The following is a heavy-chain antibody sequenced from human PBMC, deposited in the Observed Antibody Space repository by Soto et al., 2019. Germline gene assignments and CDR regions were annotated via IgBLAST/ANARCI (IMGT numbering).Heavy chain of an antibody. CDR2: ISAGGGNT. Sequence: EVQLLESGGGLVQPGGSLRLSCVASGFSFSTYAMSWVRQAPGKGLEWVSGISAGGGNTYYADSVGGRFTISRDNSKNSLYLQISSLRAEDTALYYCAKHFEYQLLTWLDPWGQGTLVTVSS. V-gene: IGHV3-23*01. CDR3: AKHFEYQLLTWLDP. J-gene: IGHJ5*02. D-gene: IGHD2-2*01. CDR1: GFSFSTYA.